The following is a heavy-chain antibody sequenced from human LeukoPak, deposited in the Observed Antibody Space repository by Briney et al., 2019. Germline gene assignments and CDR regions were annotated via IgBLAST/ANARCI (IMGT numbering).Heavy chain of an antibody. D-gene: IGHD6-19*01. CDR1: GFTFSSYS. CDR3: AREYEVAVAGGFDY. V-gene: IGHV3-21*01. CDR2: ISSSSSYI. J-gene: IGHJ4*02. Sequence: GGSLRLSCAASGFTFSSYSMNWVRQAPGKGLEWVSSISSSSSYIYYADSVKGRFTISRDKAKNSLYLQMNSLRAEDTAVYYCAREYEVAVAGGFDYWGQGTLVTVSS.